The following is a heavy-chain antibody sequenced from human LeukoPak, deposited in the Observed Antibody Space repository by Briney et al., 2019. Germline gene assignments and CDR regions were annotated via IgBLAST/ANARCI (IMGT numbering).Heavy chain of an antibody. V-gene: IGHV3-30*18. Sequence: PGGSLRLSCAASGFTFSSYGMHWARQAPGKGLEWVAVISYDGSNKYYAYSVKGRFTISRDNSKNTLYLQMNSLRAEDTAVYYCAKDDVKWLAYIDYWGQGTLVTVSS. J-gene: IGHJ4*02. CDR1: GFTFSSYG. D-gene: IGHD6-19*01. CDR2: ISYDGSNK. CDR3: AKDDVKWLAYIDY.